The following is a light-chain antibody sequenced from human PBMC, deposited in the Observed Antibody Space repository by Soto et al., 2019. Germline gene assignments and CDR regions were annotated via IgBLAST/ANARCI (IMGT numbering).Light chain of an antibody. CDR2: DVS. Sequence: QSVLTQHASVSGCPGQSITISCTGTSSDVGAYNYVSWYQQHPAKVPKLMIYDVSNRPSGVSDRFSGSKSGNTASLTISGLLADDVADSSCYSYTSSTTYVFRTRTKVTVL. V-gene: IGLV2-14*01. J-gene: IGLJ1*01. CDR1: SSDVGAYNY. CDR3: YSYTSSTTYV.